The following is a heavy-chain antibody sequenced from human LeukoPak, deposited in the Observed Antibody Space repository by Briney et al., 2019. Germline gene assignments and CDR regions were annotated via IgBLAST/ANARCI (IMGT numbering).Heavy chain of an antibody. V-gene: IGHV1-2*02. CDR2: INPNSGGT. Sequence: ASVKVSCKASGYTFTAYYMNWVRQAPGQGLEWMGWINPNSGGTNYAQKFQGRVTMTRDTSISTAYMELSRLRADDTAVYYCARDHPDYGDYTNFDYWGQGTLVTVSS. J-gene: IGHJ4*02. CDR3: ARDHPDYGDYTNFDY. D-gene: IGHD4-17*01. CDR1: GYTFTAYY.